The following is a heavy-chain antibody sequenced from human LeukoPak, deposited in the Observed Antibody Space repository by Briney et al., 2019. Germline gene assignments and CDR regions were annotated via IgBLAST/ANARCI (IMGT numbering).Heavy chain of an antibody. CDR1: GFTFSSYA. J-gene: IGHJ4*02. D-gene: IGHD2-15*01. V-gene: IGHV3-30-3*01. CDR3: ASDTVGRVAATDY. CDR2: ISYDGSNK. Sequence: GRSLRLSCAASGFTFSSYARHWVRQAPGKGLEWVAVISYDGSNKYYADSVKGRFTISRDNSKNTLYLQMNSLRAEDTAVYYCASDTVGRVAATDYWGQGTLVTVSS.